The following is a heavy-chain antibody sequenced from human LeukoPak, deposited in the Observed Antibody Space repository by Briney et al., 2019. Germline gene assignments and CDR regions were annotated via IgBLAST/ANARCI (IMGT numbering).Heavy chain of an antibody. D-gene: IGHD3-3*01. J-gene: IGHJ4*02. Sequence: PSETLSLTCTVSGASISSYYWSWSRQPPGKGLEWIGYISYSGSTNYNPSLKSRVTISVDTSKNQFSLKLSSVTAADTAVYFCARESGSATHWGQGTLVTVSS. V-gene: IGHV4-59*12. CDR2: ISYSGST. CDR1: GASISSYY. CDR3: ARESGSATH.